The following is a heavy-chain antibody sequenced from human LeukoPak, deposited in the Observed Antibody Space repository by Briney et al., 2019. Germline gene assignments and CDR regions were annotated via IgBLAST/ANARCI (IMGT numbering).Heavy chain of an antibody. CDR2: IYYSGST. Sequence: SETLSLTCTVSGGSISSGDYYWSWIRQPPGKGLEWIGYIYYSGSTYYNPSLKSRVTISVDTSKNQFSLKLSSVTAADTAVYYCARETSSPSGSYFDPWGQGTLVTVSS. V-gene: IGHV4-30-4*02. D-gene: IGHD1-26*01. CDR1: GGSISSGDYY. J-gene: IGHJ5*02. CDR3: ARETSSPSGSYFDP.